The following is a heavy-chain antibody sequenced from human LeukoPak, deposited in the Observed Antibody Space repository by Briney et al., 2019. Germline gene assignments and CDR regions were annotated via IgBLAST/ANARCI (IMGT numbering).Heavy chain of an antibody. J-gene: IGHJ2*01. CDR1: GGSVSSSY. CDR3: ARMYSSGWHFDL. V-gene: IGHV4-59*02. Sequence: SETLPLTCTVSGGSVSSSYWSWIRQPPGKGLEWIGYFYYSGSTNYNPSLMSRVTISVDTSKNQFSLKLSSVTAADTAVYYCARMYSSGWHFDLWGRGTLVTVSS. CDR2: FYYSGST. D-gene: IGHD6-19*01.